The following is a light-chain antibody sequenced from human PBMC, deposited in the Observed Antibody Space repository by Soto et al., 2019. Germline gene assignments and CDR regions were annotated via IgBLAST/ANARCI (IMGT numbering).Light chain of an antibody. V-gene: IGKV3D-15*01. CDR2: DAS. Sequence: IVLTHSPATLSVSPWERATLSCRASQSVGSDLAWYQHKTGQAPRLLISDASTRATGIPDRFSGSGSGTDFTLSISRLEPEDFALYYCQQYVAGSLLSFGRGTRLEIK. CDR1: QSVGSD. J-gene: IGKJ5*01. CDR3: QQYVAGSLLS.